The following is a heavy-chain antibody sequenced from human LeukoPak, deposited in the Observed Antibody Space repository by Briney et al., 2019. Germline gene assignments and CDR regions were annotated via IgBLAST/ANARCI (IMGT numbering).Heavy chain of an antibody. J-gene: IGHJ5*02. CDR3: ARNPRKLNCSSTSCYPARVYNWFDP. CDR1: GGTFSSYA. V-gene: IGHV1-69*13. Sequence: GASVKVSCKASGGTFSSYAISWVRQAPGQGLEWMGGIIPIFGTANYAQKFQGRVTITADESTSTAYMELSSLRSEDTAVYYCARNPRKLNCSSTSCYPARVYNWFDPWGQGTLVTVSS. CDR2: IIPIFGTA. D-gene: IGHD2-2*01.